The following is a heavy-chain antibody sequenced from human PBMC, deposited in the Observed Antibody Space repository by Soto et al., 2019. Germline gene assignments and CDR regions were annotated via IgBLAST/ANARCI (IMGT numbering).Heavy chain of an antibody. CDR2: IIPIFGTA. CDR3: ARDEDCSGGSCYSAFDI. Sequence: ASVKVSCEASGGTFSSYAISWVRQAPGQGLEWMGGIIPIFGTANYAQKFQGRVTITADESTSTAYMELSSLRSEDTAVYYCARDEDCSGGSCYSAFDIWGQGTMVTVSS. V-gene: IGHV1-69*13. CDR1: GGTFSSYA. J-gene: IGHJ3*02. D-gene: IGHD2-15*01.